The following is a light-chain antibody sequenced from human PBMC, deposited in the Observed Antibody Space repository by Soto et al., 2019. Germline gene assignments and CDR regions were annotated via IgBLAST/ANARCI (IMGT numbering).Light chain of an antibody. CDR2: DAY. J-gene: IGKJ4*01. CDR3: QQYHTLVS. CDR1: RDIRKY. Sequence: DIQMTQSQSSLSASVGDRVTITCQASRDIRKYLNWYQQKPGKAPKLLIYDAYNLETGVTSRFSGSGSGTDFTFTISSLQSEDIATYYCQQYHTLVSFGGGTKVEIK. V-gene: IGKV1-33*01.